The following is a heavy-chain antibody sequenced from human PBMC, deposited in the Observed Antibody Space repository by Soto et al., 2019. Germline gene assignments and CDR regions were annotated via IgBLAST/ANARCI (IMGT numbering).Heavy chain of an antibody. J-gene: IGHJ4*02. CDR2: SYSTGGT. D-gene: IGHD6-13*01. CDR3: RVNRSSSYYFDS. CDR1: GGSISSTPYY. V-gene: IGHV4-39*01. Sequence: QLQLQESGPGLVKPSETLYLTCTVSGGSISSTPYYWGWIRQPPGKGLEWIGNSYSTGGTTYNPSLKSRVSISVDTSKNQFSLRLSSVTAADTAVYYCRVNRSSSYYFDSWGQGTLVTVSS.